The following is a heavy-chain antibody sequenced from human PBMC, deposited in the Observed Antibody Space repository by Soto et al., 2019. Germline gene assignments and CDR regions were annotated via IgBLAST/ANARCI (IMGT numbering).Heavy chain of an antibody. Sequence: GGSLRLSCAASGFFFSDYAMSWVRQAPGKGPEWVSSISGSGVNTFYADSVKGRFTISRDNSKNVLYLQMSSLRAEDTALYYCAKDVLQDWGQAYYYGMDVWGQGTTVSVSS. D-gene: IGHD7-27*01. CDR3: AKDVLQDWGQAYYYGMDV. CDR2: ISGSGVNT. CDR1: GFFFSDYA. V-gene: IGHV3-23*01. J-gene: IGHJ6*02.